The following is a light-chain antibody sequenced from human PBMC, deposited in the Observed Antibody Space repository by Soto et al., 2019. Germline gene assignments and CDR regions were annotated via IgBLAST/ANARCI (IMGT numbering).Light chain of an antibody. V-gene: IGLV2-14*01. CDR1: RSDVGTYNY. J-gene: IGLJ2*01. Sequence: QSALTQPASVSGSPGQSITISCTGSRSDVGTYNYVSWYQQHAGKVPKLMIYDVSNRPSGISDRFSGSKSGNTASLTISGLQAEDEADYYCSSYTSSSTVVFGGGTKLTVL. CDR2: DVS. CDR3: SSYTSSSTVV.